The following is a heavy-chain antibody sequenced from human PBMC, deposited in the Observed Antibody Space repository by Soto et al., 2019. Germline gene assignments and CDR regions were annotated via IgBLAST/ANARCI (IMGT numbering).Heavy chain of an antibody. J-gene: IGHJ4*02. V-gene: IGHV3-23*01. CDR3: AKYLGLGVIAGYPHDC. Sequence: DVQLLDSGGGLVQPGGSLRLSCAASGFTFNNYAMSWVRQAPGKGLEWVSTISVSGANTYYADSVKGRFTISRDDSKNTLYLQMNSLGAEDTAVYYCAKYLGLGVIAGYPHDCWGQGTLVTVSS. CDR2: ISVSGANT. D-gene: IGHD3-9*01. CDR1: GFTFNNYA.